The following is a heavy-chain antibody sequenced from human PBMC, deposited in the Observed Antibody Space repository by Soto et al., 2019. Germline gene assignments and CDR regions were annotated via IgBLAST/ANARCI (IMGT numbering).Heavy chain of an antibody. CDR2: ISWNSNTI. Sequence: QPGGSLRLACAASGFTFDNYAMHWVRQAPGKGLEWVSGISWNSNTIAYADSVKGRFTISRDNAKNSLYLQMNSLRAEDTAFYYCAKDTGPNWGQGTLVTVSS. V-gene: IGHV3-9*01. CDR1: GFTFDNYA. CDR3: AKDTGPN. J-gene: IGHJ4*02.